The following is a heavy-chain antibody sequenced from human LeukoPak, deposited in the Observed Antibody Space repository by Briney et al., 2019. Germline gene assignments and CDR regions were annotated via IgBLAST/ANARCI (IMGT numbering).Heavy chain of an antibody. J-gene: IGHJ4*02. CDR2: ISYDGSNK. Sequence: PGGSLRLSCAASGFTFSSYAMHWVRQAPGKGLEWVAVISYDGSNKYYADSVKGRFTISRDNSKNTLYLQMNSLRAEDTTVYYCASYIVVVPAAASYFDYWGQGTLVTVSS. V-gene: IGHV3-30-3*01. CDR1: GFTFSSYA. CDR3: ASYIVVVPAAASYFDY. D-gene: IGHD2-2*01.